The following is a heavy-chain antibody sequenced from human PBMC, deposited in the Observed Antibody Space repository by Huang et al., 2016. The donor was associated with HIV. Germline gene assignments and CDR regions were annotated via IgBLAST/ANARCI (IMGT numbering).Heavy chain of an antibody. CDR3: VRDAGGKNF. D-gene: IGHD1-26*01. J-gene: IGHJ4*02. CDR1: GFSFDSFS. Sequence: VQLVESGGGLVRPGGSLRLSCAASGFSFDSFSWTWVRQAPGKTMEWLAYIRSSGGNIYYADSVKGRFTSSRDNARNSLFLQLSSLRVEDTAVYHCVRDAGGKNFWGQGTLVSVSS. CDR2: IRSSGGNI. V-gene: IGHV3-48*01.